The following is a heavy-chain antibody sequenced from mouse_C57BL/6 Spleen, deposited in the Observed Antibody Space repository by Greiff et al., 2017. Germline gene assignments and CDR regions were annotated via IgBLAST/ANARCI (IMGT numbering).Heavy chain of an antibody. V-gene: IGHV1-55*01. CDR1: GYTFTSYW. CDR2: IYPGSGST. CDR3: AGYDYDVHYAMDY. D-gene: IGHD2-4*01. Sequence: QVQLQQPGAELVKPGASVKMSCKASGYTFTSYWITWVKQRPGQGLEWIGDIYPGSGSTNYNEKFKSKATLTVDTSSSTAYRQLSSLTSEDSAVYYCAGYDYDVHYAMDYWGQGTSVTVSS. J-gene: IGHJ4*01.